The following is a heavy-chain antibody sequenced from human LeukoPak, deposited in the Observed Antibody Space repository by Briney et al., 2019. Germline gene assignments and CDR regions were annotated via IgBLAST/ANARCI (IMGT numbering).Heavy chain of an antibody. J-gene: IGHJ4*02. V-gene: IGHV3-74*01. CDR2: INSDGSFT. CDR3: ARDWPAARYYFDY. D-gene: IGHD2-2*01. CDR1: GFTFTSYW. Sequence: PGGSLRLPCAASGFTFTSYWMHWVRQVPGKGLVWVSRINSDGSFTNYADSVKGRFTISRDNAKSTLYLQMNSLRVEDTAVYFCARDWPAARYYFDYWGQGTPVSVSS.